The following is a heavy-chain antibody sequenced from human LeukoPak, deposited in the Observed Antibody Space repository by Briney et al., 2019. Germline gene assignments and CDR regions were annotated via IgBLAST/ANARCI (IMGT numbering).Heavy chain of an antibody. CDR1: GFTFSSYW. V-gene: IGHV3-74*01. J-gene: IGHJ4*02. Sequence: PGGSLRLSCAASGFTFSSYWMHWVRQAPGKGLVWVSRINSDGSSTSYADSVKGRFTISRDNAKNTLYLQMNSLRAEDTAVYYCARVRIESKQLEEQFDYWGQGTLVTVSS. D-gene: IGHD6-13*01. CDR2: INSDGSST. CDR3: ARVRIESKQLEEQFDY.